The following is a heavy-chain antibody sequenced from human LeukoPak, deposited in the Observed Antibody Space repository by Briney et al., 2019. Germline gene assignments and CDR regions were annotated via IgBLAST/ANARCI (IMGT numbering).Heavy chain of an antibody. J-gene: IGHJ6*03. D-gene: IGHD2-2*01. CDR3: ARGGIVVVPAANPDYYYMDV. V-gene: IGHV4-39*07. CDR1: GGSISSSSYY. CDR2: IYYSGST. Sequence: PSETLSLTCTVSGGSISSSSYYWGWIRQPPGKGLEWIGSIYYSGSTYYNPSLKSRVTISVDTSKNQFSLKLSSVTAADTAVYYCARGGIVVVPAANPDYYYMDVWGKGTTVTVSS.